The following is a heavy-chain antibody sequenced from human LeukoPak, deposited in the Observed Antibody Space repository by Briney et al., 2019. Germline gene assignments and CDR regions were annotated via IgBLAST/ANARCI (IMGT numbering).Heavy chain of an antibody. J-gene: IGHJ4*02. D-gene: IGHD2-21*01. CDR3: AKEVVVDYYFDY. V-gene: IGHV3-23*01. CDR2: ISGSGGST. Sequence: SGGSLRLSYAASGFTLNIYAMSWVPQAPGKGLEYVSTISGSGGSTHYADSVKGRFTISRDNPKNTLYLQMNSLRAEDTPVYYCAKEVVVDYYFDYWGQGTLVTVSS. CDR1: GFTLNIYA.